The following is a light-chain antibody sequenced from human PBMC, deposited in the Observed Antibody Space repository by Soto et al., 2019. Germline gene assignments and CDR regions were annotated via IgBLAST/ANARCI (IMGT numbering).Light chain of an antibody. CDR3: QQTYRTPLT. CDR1: QYIYNY. V-gene: IGKV1-39*01. Sequence: DIQMTQSPSSLSASVGDRVTITCRASQYIYNYLSWYQQKPGKAPKLLIYDASSLQSGVPPRFSGSGSGTDFNLSINSLQPEDFATYYYQQTYRTPLTFGGGTKVEIK. CDR2: DAS. J-gene: IGKJ4*01.